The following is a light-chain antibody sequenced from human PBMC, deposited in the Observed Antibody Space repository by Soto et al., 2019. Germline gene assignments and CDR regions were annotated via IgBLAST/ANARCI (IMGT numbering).Light chain of an antibody. CDR1: SSDVGGYNY. CDR2: EVS. J-gene: IGLJ1*01. V-gene: IGLV2-14*01. CDR3: CSYAGNFLKV. Sequence: QSALTQPASVSGSPGQSITISCTGTSSDVGGYNYVSWYQQHPGKAPKLMIYEVSNRPSGVSNRFSGSKSGNTASLTISGLQAEDEADYYGCSYAGNFLKVFGTGTKLTVL.